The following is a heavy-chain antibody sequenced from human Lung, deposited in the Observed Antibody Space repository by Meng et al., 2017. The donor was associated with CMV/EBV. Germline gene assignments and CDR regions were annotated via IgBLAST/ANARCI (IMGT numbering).Heavy chain of an antibody. J-gene: IGHJ4*02. CDR2: INHRGST. Sequence: VYGGSFSGYYWSGIRQSPGRGLEWSGEINHRGSTTYNPSLKSRVTMSVATYKNQFSLRLRSVTAADTSVYYCARGYGSETYLNYFDYWGQGTLVTVSS. D-gene: IGHD3-10*01. CDR1: GGSFSGYY. CDR3: ARGYGSETYLNYFDY. V-gene: IGHV4-34*01.